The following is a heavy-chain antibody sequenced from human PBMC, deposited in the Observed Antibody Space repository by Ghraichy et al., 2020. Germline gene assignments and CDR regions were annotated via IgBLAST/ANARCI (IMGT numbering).Heavy chain of an antibody. CDR3: ARAKGGGATYSGSYYSRSRYFDY. V-gene: IGHV4-34*01. Sequence: SETLSLTCAVYGGSFSGYYWSWIRQPPGKGLEWIGEINHSGSTNYNPSLKSRVTISVDTSKNQFSLKLSSVTAADTAVYYCARAKGGGATYSGSYYSRSRYFDYWGQGTLVTVSS. CDR1: GGSFSGYY. D-gene: IGHD1-26*01. CDR2: INHSGST. J-gene: IGHJ4*02.